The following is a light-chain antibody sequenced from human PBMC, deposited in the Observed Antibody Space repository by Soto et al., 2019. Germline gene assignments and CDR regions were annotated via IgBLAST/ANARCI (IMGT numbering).Light chain of an antibody. CDR3: QLYGSYMFT. J-gene: IGKJ2*01. CDR2: GAS. V-gene: IGKV3-20*01. CDR1: QSVKSNF. Sequence: EVVLTQSPGTLSLSPGERATLSCRTSQSVKSNFLPWFQQKPGQPPRLLLYGASRRAAGTPDRFSGSGSATDFTLIISRLEPEDSAVYHCQLYGSYMFTFGQGTKLEI.